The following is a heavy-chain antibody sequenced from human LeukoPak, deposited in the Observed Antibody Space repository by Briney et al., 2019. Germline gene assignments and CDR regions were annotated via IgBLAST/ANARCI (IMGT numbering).Heavy chain of an antibody. J-gene: IGHJ4*02. CDR1: GGSFSGFY. CDR2: INHSGST. D-gene: IGHD2-15*01. Sequence: SETLSLTCAVYGGSFSGFYWSWIRLPPGKGLEWIGEINHSGSTNYNPSLKSRVTISVDTSKNQFSLKLTSATAADTAVYYCARVVVAATLYFDYWGQGTLVTVSS. CDR3: ARVVVAATLYFDY. V-gene: IGHV4-34*01.